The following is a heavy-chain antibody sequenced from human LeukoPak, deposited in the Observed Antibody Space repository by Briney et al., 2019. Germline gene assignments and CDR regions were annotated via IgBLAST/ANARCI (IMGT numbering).Heavy chain of an antibody. J-gene: IGHJ4*02. V-gene: IGHV3-30*04. CDR2: ISYDGSNK. Sequence: GRSLRLSCAASGFTFSSYAMHWVRQAPGKGLEWVAVISYDGSNKYYADSVKGRFTISRDNSKNTLYLQMNSLRAEDTAVYYCARQFGTYFDYWGQGTLVTVSS. CDR3: ARQFGTYFDY. CDR1: GFTFSSYA. D-gene: IGHD6-13*01.